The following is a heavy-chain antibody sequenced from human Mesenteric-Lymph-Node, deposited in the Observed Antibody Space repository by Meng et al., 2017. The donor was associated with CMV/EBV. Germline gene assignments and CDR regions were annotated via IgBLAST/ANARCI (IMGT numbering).Heavy chain of an antibody. CDR1: GFTFSSNA. V-gene: IGHV3-23*01. J-gene: IGHJ4*02. CDR2: ISGSGGTT. Sequence: GESLKISCEASGFTFSSNAMNWVRQAPGKGLEWVSAISGSGGTTYYADSVKGRFTISRDNSKNTLYLQMNSLRAEDTAVYYCAKVAMAAAGTGDYWGQGTLVTVSS. CDR3: AKVAMAAAGTGDY. D-gene: IGHD6-13*01.